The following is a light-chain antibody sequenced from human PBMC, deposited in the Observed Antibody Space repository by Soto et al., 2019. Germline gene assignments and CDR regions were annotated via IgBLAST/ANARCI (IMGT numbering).Light chain of an antibody. Sequence: QSALTQPASVSGSPGQSITVSCTGTSSDIGSYNLVSWYQHHPGKAPKLMIYAVSKRPSGVSSRFSGSKSGNTASLTISGLQAEGEADYFCCSYAGSSTLLFGGGTKVTVL. CDR2: AVS. CDR1: SSDIGSYNL. J-gene: IGLJ3*02. V-gene: IGLV2-23*02. CDR3: CSYAGSSTLL.